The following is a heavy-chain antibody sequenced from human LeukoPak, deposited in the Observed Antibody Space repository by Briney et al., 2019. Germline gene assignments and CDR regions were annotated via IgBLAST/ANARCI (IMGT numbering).Heavy chain of an antibody. Sequence: SETLSLTCTVSGGSISSGSYYWSWIRQPAGKGLEWIGRIYTSGSTNYNPSLKSRVTISVDTSKNQFSLKLSSVTAADTAVYYCAREVKYGGNRETDYWGQGTLVTVSS. CDR1: GGSISSGSYY. CDR2: IYTSGST. D-gene: IGHD4-23*01. V-gene: IGHV4-61*02. J-gene: IGHJ4*02. CDR3: AREVKYGGNRETDY.